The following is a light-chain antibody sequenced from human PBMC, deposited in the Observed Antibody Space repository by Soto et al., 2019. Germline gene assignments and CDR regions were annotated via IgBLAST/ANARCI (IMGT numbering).Light chain of an antibody. CDR3: QQYENWPRT. CDR2: DAS. Sequence: KVLTQSPATLSVSLGERSTLSCRASQRVXSCFAWDQAKPGKAPSLLXDDASTRATGGPATFSGSGSGTEFTLTISSLQSQDLAVYYCQQYENWPRTFGQGTKVDIK. CDR1: QRVXSC. V-gene: IGKV3-15*01. J-gene: IGKJ1*01.